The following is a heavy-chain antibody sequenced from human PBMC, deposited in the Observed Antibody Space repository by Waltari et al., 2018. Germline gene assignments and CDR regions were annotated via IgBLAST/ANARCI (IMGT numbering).Heavy chain of an antibody. CDR3: ARGRLAHTSSWDCDL. CDR1: GYTFTGHY. V-gene: IGHV1-2*02. D-gene: IGHD6-13*01. J-gene: IGHJ5*02. Sequence: QVQLEQSGPEVKRAGASMKVSCTASGYTFTGHYLSWLRQARGQGLECLCWIYPGTGGTTLAQQFQGRLTLTTDTSISTAYMELSGLTVDDTGIYYWARGRLAHTSSWDCDLWGPGTVITVSA. CDR2: IYPGTGGT.